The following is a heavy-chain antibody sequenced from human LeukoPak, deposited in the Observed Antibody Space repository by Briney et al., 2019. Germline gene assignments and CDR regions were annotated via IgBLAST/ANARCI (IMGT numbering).Heavy chain of an antibody. V-gene: IGHV3-53*01. Sequence: GGSLRLSCAASGFTVSSNYMSWVRQAPGKGLEWVSIIHSGGTANYVDSVKGRFTISRDNSRNTLYLQMNSLRAEDTAVYYCARDCSSSCSPYYGMDVWGQGTTVTVSS. D-gene: IGHD2-2*01. CDR1: GFTVSSNY. CDR2: IHSGGTA. J-gene: IGHJ6*02. CDR3: ARDCSSSCSPYYGMDV.